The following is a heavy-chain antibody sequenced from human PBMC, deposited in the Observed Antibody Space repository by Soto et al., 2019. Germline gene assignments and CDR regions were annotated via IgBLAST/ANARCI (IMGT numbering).Heavy chain of an antibody. D-gene: IGHD3-9*01. CDR3: ARAGGEYDILTGSLDY. CDR2: INSDGSST. V-gene: IGHV3-74*01. Sequence: PVGSLRLSCAASGFTFSSYWMHWVRQAPGKGLVWVSRINSDGSSTSYADSVKGRFTISRDNAKNTLYLQMNSLRAEDTAVYYCARAGGEYDILTGSLDYWGQGTLVTVSS. CDR1: GFTFSSYW. J-gene: IGHJ4*02.